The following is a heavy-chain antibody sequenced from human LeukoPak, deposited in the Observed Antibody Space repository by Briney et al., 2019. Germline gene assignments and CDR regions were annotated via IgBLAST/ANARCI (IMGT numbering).Heavy chain of an antibody. J-gene: IGHJ1*01. Sequence: GGSLRLSCAASGFTFSSYGMHWVRQAPGKGLEWVALIGYDGTNEYYADSVKGRFTISRDNSKNTLYLQMNSLRAEDTAVYYCAKVLIFSRGGVVDEYFQHWGQGTLVSVSS. CDR2: IGYDGTNE. D-gene: IGHD3-16*01. CDR3: AKVLIFSRGGVVDEYFQH. V-gene: IGHV3-30*02. CDR1: GFTFSSYG.